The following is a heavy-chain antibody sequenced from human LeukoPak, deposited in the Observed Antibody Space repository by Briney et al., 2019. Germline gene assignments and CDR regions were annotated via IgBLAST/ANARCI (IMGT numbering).Heavy chain of an antibody. Sequence: ASVKVPCKASGYTFTGYYMHWVRQAPGQGLEWMGWINPNSGGTNYAQKFQGRVTMTRDTSISTAYMELSRLRSDDTAVYYCARLGDGYNSARFDYWGQGTLVTVSS. D-gene: IGHD5-24*01. CDR1: GYTFTGYY. J-gene: IGHJ4*02. V-gene: IGHV1-2*02. CDR2: INPNSGGT. CDR3: ARLGDGYNSARFDY.